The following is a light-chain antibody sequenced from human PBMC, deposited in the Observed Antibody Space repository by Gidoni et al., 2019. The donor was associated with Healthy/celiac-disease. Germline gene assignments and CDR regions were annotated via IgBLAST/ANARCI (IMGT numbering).Light chain of an antibody. CDR3: MQALQTPRYT. CDR1: RSLLHSNGYNY. V-gene: IGKV2-28*01. CDR2: LVA. J-gene: IGKJ2*01. Sequence: DIEITQSPLSLPVTAGEPASISCRSSRSLLHSNGYNYLDGYRQKQGQSPPLLIYLVANRAAGVLDRFSGSGAGTDFTTIISSVQAEDVGVYYCMQALQTPRYTFGQGTKLEIK.